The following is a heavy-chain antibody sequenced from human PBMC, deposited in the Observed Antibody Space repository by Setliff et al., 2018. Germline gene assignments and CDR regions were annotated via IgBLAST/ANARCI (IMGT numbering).Heavy chain of an antibody. CDR1: GYSISSGYY. Sequence: SETLSLTCAVSGYSISSGYYWGWIRQPPGKGLEWIGSIYHSGSTYYNPSLKSRVTISVDTSKNQFSLKLTSVTAADTAVYYCARTHCTTTSCFYFHYWGQGTVVTVSS. CDR2: IYHSGST. CDR3: ARTHCTTTSCFYFHY. J-gene: IGHJ4*02. D-gene: IGHD2-2*01. V-gene: IGHV4-38-2*01.